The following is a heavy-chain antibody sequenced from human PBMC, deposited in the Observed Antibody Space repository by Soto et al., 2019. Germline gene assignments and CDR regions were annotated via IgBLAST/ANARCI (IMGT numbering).Heavy chain of an antibody. Sequence: QVQLMQSGAEVRKPGASVRLSCETSGYNFNQYYIHWVRQAPGQGLEGMGIINLRGGTTEYAHKFRGRVTVPGDTSTSTAYMELRSLRSEDTAIYFCARGPDDSDVPRWDYWGQGTLVTVSS. CDR2: INLRGGTT. CDR3: ARGPDDSDVPRWDY. V-gene: IGHV1-46*02. D-gene: IGHD4-17*01. J-gene: IGHJ4*02. CDR1: GYNFNQYY.